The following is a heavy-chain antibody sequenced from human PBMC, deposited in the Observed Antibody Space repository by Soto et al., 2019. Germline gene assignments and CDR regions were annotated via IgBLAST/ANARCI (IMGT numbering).Heavy chain of an antibody. CDR3: ARGQRFSTYYYGMDV. J-gene: IGHJ6*02. CDR2: INHSGST. D-gene: IGHD3-3*01. Sequence: SETLSLTCAVYGGSFSGYYWSWIRQPPGKGLEWIGEINHSGSTNYNPSLKSRVTISVDTSKNQFSLKLSSVTAADTAVYYCARGQRFSTYYYGMDVWGQGTTVTVSS. V-gene: IGHV4-34*01. CDR1: GGSFSGYY.